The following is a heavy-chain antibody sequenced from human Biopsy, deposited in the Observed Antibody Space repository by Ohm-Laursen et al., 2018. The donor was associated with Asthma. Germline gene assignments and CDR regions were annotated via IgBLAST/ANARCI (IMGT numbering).Heavy chain of an antibody. CDR3: ARCQVGYSSGWSLLLKKIYYSGMDV. J-gene: IGHJ6*02. CDR1: GGTLSNFA. CDR2: IMTVFGTK. D-gene: IGHD6-19*01. Sequence: ASVKVSCKAPGGTLSNFAISWVRQAPGQGLEWLGGIMTVFGTKNYAQKFQGRVTITADESTSTAYMEVTSLRSEDTAIYYCARCQVGYSSGWSLLLKKIYYSGMDVWGQGTAVTVSS. V-gene: IGHV1-69*13.